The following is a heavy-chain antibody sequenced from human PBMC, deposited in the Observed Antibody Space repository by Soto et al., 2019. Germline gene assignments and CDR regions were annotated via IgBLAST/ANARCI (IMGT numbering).Heavy chain of an antibody. Sequence: EAQLFESGGGLVQPGGSLRLSCAASGFIFSNYGMSWVRQAPGKGLEWVSLIRGDGDTTYYADSVKGRFTISRDNSKSILYLQMTSLTAEDTAVYYCAPPPYYEISNWGQGTLVIVSS. CDR1: GFIFSNYG. D-gene: IGHD3-9*01. CDR3: APPPYYEISN. CDR2: IRGDGDTT. V-gene: IGHV3-23*01. J-gene: IGHJ4*02.